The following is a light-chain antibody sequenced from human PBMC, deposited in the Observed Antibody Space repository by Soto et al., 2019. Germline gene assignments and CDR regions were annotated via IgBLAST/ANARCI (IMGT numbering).Light chain of an antibody. CDR3: QQYNNYSFN. V-gene: IGKV1-5*03. CDR2: KAS. CDR1: QTLNGW. J-gene: IGKJ3*01. Sequence: IQLTQSPSTLSASAGDRVTITCRVSQTLNGWLAWYQHKPGKAPKLLIFKASNLQSGVPSRFSGSGSGTEFTLTISSLQSDDSATYYCQQYNNYSFNFGPGTKVEIK.